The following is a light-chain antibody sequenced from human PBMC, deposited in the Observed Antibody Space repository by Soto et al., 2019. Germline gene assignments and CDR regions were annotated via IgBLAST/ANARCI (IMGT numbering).Light chain of an antibody. CDR3: QTWGAGIVV. V-gene: IGLV4-69*01. J-gene: IGLJ2*01. CDR2: LNTDGSH. CDR1: SGHSSYT. Sequence: QLVLTQSPSASASLGPSVKLTCTLSSGHSSYTIAWHQQQPEKGPRYLMKLNTDGSHSRGDGIPDRFSGSRSGAERYLAISSLQSEDEADYYCQTWGAGIVVFGGGTKLTV.